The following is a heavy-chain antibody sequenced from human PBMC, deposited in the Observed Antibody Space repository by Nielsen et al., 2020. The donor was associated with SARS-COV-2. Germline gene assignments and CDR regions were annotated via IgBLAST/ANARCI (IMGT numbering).Heavy chain of an antibody. Sequence: SETLSLTCTVSGGSISSYYWSWIRQPPGKGLEWIGYIYYSGSTYYNPSLKSRVTISVDTSKNQFSLKLSSVTAADTAVYYCARLGYCSSTSCHDAFDIWGQGTMVTVSS. V-gene: IGHV4-59*12. D-gene: IGHD2-2*01. CDR2: IYYSGST. CDR1: GGSISSYY. CDR3: ARLGYCSSTSCHDAFDI. J-gene: IGHJ3*02.